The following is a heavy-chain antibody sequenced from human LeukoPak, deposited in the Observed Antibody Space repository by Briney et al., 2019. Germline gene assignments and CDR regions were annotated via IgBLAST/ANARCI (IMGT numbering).Heavy chain of an antibody. Sequence: GGSLRLSGAASGFTFSSYAMHWVRQAPGKGLEWVAVISYDGSNKYYADSVKGRFTISRDNCKNTLYLQMNSLRAEDTAVYYCARDPGGRYFDWSQDYWGQGTLITVSS. D-gene: IGHD3-9*01. V-gene: IGHV3-30-3*01. CDR3: ARDPGGRYFDWSQDY. CDR2: ISYDGSNK. J-gene: IGHJ4*02. CDR1: GFTFSSYA.